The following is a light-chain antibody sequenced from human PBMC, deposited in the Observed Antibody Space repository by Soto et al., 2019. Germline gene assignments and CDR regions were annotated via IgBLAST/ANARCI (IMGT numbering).Light chain of an antibody. J-gene: IGKJ1*01. CDR1: QSISSGY. V-gene: IGKV1-39*01. Sequence: DIQMTQSPSSLSASVGDRVIITCRASQSISSGYLSWFQQKPGKAPNLLIYAASSLQSGVPSRFSGSGSGADFTLTVSSLQPEDFATYYCQQTYSYPWTFGQGTKVEI. CDR3: QQTYSYPWT. CDR2: AAS.